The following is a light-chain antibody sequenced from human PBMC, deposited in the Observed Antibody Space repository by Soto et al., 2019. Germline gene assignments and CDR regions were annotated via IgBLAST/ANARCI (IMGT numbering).Light chain of an antibody. Sequence: DIQMTQSPSTLSASVGDRVTITCRASQSISVWLAWYQQKPGKAPNLLIYMASNLESGVPSRFSGSGSGTEFTLTISSLQPDDFATYYCQQYRSYSWTFGQGTKVDIK. J-gene: IGKJ1*01. V-gene: IGKV1-5*03. CDR2: MAS. CDR1: QSISVW. CDR3: QQYRSYSWT.